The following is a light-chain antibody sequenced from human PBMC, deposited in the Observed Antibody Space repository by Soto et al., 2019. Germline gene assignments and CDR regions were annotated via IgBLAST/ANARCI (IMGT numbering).Light chain of an antibody. J-gene: IGKJ1*01. CDR1: QSIGSW. V-gene: IGKV1-5*03. Sequence: DIQMTQSPSTLSAFVGDRVTVTCRASQSIGSWLAWYQQRPGKAPKILIYKASRLESGVPSRLSGSGSATEFTLTISSLQPDDFATYYCQQYNSYSTFGQGTKVDIK. CDR2: KAS. CDR3: QQYNSYST.